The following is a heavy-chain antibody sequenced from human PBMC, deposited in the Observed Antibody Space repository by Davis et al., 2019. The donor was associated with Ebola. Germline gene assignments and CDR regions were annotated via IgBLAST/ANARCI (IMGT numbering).Heavy chain of an antibody. Sequence: GESLKISCAASGFTLSKAWMTWVRQAPGKGLEWVANIRQDGSDKYYVDSVKGRFTISRDNAKNSLYLQMNSLRAEDTALYYCARVREYGMDVWGQGTTVTVSS. CDR2: IRQDGSDK. CDR1: GFTLSKAW. CDR3: ARVREYGMDV. D-gene: IGHD1-26*01. V-gene: IGHV3-7*03. J-gene: IGHJ6*02.